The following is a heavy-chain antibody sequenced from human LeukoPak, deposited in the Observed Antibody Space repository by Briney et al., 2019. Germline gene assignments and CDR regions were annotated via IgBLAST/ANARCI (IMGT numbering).Heavy chain of an antibody. CDR1: GYTFTGYY. V-gene: IGHV1-2*02. CDR2: INPNSGDT. D-gene: IGHD1-1*01. CDR3: ARDRHWNQGNFDY. Sequence: ASVKVSFKASGYTFTGYYMHWVRQAPGQGLEWMGWINPNSGDTNYAQKFQGRVTMTRDTSINTAFMELSRLRSDDTAVYYCARDRHWNQGNFDYWGQGTLVTVSS. J-gene: IGHJ4*02.